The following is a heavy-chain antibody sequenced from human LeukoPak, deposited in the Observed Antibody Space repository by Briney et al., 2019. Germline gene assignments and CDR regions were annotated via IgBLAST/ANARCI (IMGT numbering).Heavy chain of an antibody. Sequence: GGSLKLSCATSGFTLSSYWMHWVRQVPGKGLEWLSRINNDGVSTSYADSVKGRFTISRDNAKNTLYLRMNSLRAEDTAIYYCARKPLSGGYGGTIDYWGQGTLVTVSS. D-gene: IGHD5-12*01. CDR3: ARKPLSGGYGGTIDY. J-gene: IGHJ4*02. CDR2: INNDGVST. CDR1: GFTLSSYW. V-gene: IGHV3-74*01.